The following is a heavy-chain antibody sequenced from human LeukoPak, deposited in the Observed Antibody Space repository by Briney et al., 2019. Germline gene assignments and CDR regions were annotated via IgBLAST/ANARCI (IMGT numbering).Heavy chain of an antibody. CDR1: GFTFGDYA. Sequence: GGSLRLSCTASGFTFGDYAMSWFRQAPGKGLEWVGFIRSKAYGGTTEYAASVKGRFTISRDDSKSIAYLQMNSLKTEDTAVYYCTGGRAAAGNDYLAYYYMDVWGKGTTVTVSS. D-gene: IGHD6-13*01. CDR3: TGGRAAAGNDYLAYYYMDV. V-gene: IGHV3-49*03. CDR2: IRSKAYGGTT. J-gene: IGHJ6*03.